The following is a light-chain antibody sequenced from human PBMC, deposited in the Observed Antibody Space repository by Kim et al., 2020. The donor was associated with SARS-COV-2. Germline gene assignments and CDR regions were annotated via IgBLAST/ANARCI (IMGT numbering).Light chain of an antibody. CDR3: QQYNSLPVT. V-gene: IGKV1-33*01. Sequence: ASVGDRVTITCQASQGICNYLNWFQQKPGKAPNLLISDGSNLERGVPSRFSGSGSETDFTLTINSLQPEDIATYYCQQYNSLPVTFGQGTKLEIK. CDR1: QGICNY. J-gene: IGKJ5*01. CDR2: DGS.